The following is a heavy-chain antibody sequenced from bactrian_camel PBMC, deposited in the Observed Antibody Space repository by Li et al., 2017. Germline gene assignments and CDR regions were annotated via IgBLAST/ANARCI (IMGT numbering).Heavy chain of an antibody. CDR2: IGQHGDT. CDR1: GYTGGSNA. J-gene: IGHJ4*01. D-gene: IGHD3*01. V-gene: IGHV3S55*01. Sequence: HVQLVESGGGSVQAGGSLMLSCSASGYTGGSNAMGWFRQVPGKEREGVAAIGQHGDTSYADSVKGRFTISRDNTRNTLYLQMNSLKPEDTAMYYCVVDYEFCLAYSMPKATYWGQGTQVTVS. CDR3: VVDYEFCLAYSMPKATY.